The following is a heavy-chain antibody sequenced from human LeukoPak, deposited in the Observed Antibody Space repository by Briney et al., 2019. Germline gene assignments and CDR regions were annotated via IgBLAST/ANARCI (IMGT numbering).Heavy chain of an antibody. J-gene: IGHJ4*02. Sequence: GGSLRLSCAASGFTFSRYRMSWVRQARGKGREGVANIKQEGSEKYYGDSVEGLFTISRHNPKNTLYLQMNSLRAEDTAVYYCARAQTSIYGRTFYFDYWGQGTLVTVSS. D-gene: IGHD4-23*01. CDR1: GFTFSRYR. CDR2: IKQEGSEK. CDR3: ARAQTSIYGRTFYFDY. V-gene: IGHV3-7*03.